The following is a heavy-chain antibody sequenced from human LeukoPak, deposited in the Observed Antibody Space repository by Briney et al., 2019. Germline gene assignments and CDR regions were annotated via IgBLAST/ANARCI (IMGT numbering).Heavy chain of an antibody. J-gene: IGHJ3*02. Sequence: SETLSLTCTVSGGSISSYYWSWIRQPPGKGLEWIGYIYYSGSTNYNPSLKSRVTISEDTSKNQFSLKLSSVTAADTAVYYCARESYSSGSDDAFDIWGQGTMVTVSS. CDR3: ARESYSSGSDDAFDI. D-gene: IGHD6-19*01. CDR2: IYYSGST. V-gene: IGHV4-59*01. CDR1: GGSISSYY.